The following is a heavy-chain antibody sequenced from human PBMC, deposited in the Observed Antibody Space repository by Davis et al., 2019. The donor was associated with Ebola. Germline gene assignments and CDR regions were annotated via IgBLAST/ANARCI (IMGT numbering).Heavy chain of an antibody. D-gene: IGHD2-15*01. CDR2: MNPNSGNT. V-gene: IGHV1-8*01. CDR1: GYTFTSYD. J-gene: IGHJ2*01. CDR3: ARGPVQLLPSWYFDL. Sequence: AASVKVSCKASGYTFTSYDIHWVRQATGQGFEWMGWMNPNSGNTGYAQKFQGRVTITADESTSTAYMELSSLRSEDTAVYYCARGPVQLLPSWYFDLWGRGTLVTVSS.